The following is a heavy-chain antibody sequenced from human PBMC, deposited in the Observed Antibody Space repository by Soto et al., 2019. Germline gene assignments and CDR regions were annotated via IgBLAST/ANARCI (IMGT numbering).Heavy chain of an antibody. V-gene: IGHV1-69*02. Sequence: QVQLVQSGAEVKKPGSSVKVSCKASGGTFSSYTISWVRQAPGQGLEWMGRIIPILGIANYAQKFQGRVTITADKSTSTAYMELSSLRSEDTAVYYCARAMTAMHYYYYYGMDVWGQGTTVTVSS. CDR1: GGTFSSYT. CDR2: IIPILGIA. CDR3: ARAMTAMHYYYYYGMDV. D-gene: IGHD2-21*02. J-gene: IGHJ6*02.